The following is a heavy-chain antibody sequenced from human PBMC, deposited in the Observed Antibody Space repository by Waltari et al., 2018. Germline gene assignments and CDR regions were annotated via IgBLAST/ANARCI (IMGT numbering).Heavy chain of an antibody. V-gene: IGHV4-39*01. Sequence: QVQLQQWGAGLLKPSETLSLTCAVYGGSISSSSYYWGWIRQPPGKGLEWIGSIYYSGSTYYNPSLKSRVTISVDTSKNQFSLKLSSVTAADTAVYYCARHGGIAVAGEFDYWGQGTLVTVSS. D-gene: IGHD6-19*01. CDR3: ARHGGIAVAGEFDY. CDR2: IYYSGST. CDR1: GGSISSSSYY. J-gene: IGHJ4*02.